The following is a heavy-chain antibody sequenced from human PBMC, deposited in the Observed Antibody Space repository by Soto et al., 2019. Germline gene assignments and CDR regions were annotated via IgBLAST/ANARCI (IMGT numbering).Heavy chain of an antibody. D-gene: IGHD6-19*01. CDR2: IVVGSGNT. CDR1: GFTFTSSA. Sequence: SVKVSCKASGFTFTSSAMQWVRQARGQRLEWIGWIVVGSGNTNYAQKFQERVTITRDTSTSTVYMELSSLRSEDTAVYYCASDSLYSRGSSVVSYWGQGTLVTVSS. J-gene: IGHJ4*02. V-gene: IGHV1-58*02. CDR3: ASDSLYSRGSSVVSY.